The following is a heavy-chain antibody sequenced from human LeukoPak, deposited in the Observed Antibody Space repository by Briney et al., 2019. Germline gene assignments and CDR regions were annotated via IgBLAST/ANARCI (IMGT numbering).Heavy chain of an antibody. CDR1: GYTLTELS. Sequence: ASVKASCKVSGYTLTELSMHWVRQAPGKGLEWMGRIIPIFGIANYAQKLQGRVTITADKSTSTAYMELSSLRSEDTAVYYCARGGIAAAGTIEDYYYYGMDVWGQGTTVTVSS. D-gene: IGHD6-13*01. V-gene: IGHV1-69*04. CDR3: ARGGIAAAGTIEDYYYYGMDV. CDR2: IIPIFGIA. J-gene: IGHJ6*02.